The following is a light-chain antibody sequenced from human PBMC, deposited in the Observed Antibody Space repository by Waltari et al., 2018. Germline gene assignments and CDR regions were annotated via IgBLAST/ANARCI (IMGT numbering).Light chain of an antibody. CDR1: QSVLYSSNNKNY. CDR2: WAS. Sequence: DIVMTQSPDSLAVSLGERATINCNSSQSVLYSSNNKNYLAWYQQKPGQPPKLLIYWASTRESGVPDRCSGSGSGTDFTLTISSLQAEDVAVYYCQQYYSPPPTFGQGTKVEIK. J-gene: IGKJ1*01. CDR3: QQYYSPPPT. V-gene: IGKV4-1*01.